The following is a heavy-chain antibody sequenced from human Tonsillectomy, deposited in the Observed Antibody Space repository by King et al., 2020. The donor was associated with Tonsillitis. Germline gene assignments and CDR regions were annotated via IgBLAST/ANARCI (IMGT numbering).Heavy chain of an antibody. V-gene: IGHV4-59*08. Sequence: VQLQESGPGLVKPSETLSLTCTVSGGSISNYYWSWIRQPPGKGLEWIGYIYYSGSANYNPSLKSRVTISIDTSKNQFSLKLSSVTAADTALYYCACSTEKVHSYYGLDVWGQGTTVTVSS. CDR3: ACSTEKVHSYYGLDV. D-gene: IGHD6-6*01. J-gene: IGHJ6*02. CDR2: IYYSGSA. CDR1: GGSISNYY.